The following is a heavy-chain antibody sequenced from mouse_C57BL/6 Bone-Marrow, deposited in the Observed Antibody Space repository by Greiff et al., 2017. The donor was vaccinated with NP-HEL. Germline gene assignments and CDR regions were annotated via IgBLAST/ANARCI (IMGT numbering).Heavy chain of an antibody. D-gene: IGHD2-3*01. J-gene: IGHJ3*01. CDR1: GYSITSGYY. CDR2: ISYDGSN. CDR3: ARVPGYYLFAY. Sequence: VQLQQSGPGLVKPSQSLSLTCSVTGYSITSGYYWNWIRQFPGNKLEWMGYISYDGSNNYNPSLKNRISITRDTSKNQFFLKLNSVTTEDTATYYCARVPGYYLFAYWGQGTLVTVSA. V-gene: IGHV3-6*01.